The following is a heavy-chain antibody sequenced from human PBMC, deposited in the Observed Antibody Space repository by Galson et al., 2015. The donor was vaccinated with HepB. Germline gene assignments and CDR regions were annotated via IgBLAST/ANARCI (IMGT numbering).Heavy chain of an antibody. Sequence: SLRLSCAASGFTFSSYWMSWVRQAPGKGLEWVANIKQDESDKYYMNSVKGRFTISSDNAKSSLYLQMNSLRAEDTAVYYCARGKGQLFYWGQGTLVTVSS. J-gene: IGHJ4*02. CDR2: IKQDESDK. CDR3: ARGKGQLFY. CDR1: GFTFSSYW. D-gene: IGHD2-15*01. V-gene: IGHV3-7*01.